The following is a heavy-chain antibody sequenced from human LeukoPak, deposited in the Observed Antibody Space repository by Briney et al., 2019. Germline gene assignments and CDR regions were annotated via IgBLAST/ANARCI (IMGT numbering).Heavy chain of an antibody. CDR1: GGSISSSSYY. D-gene: IGHD3-10*01. Sequence: SETLSLTCTVSGGSISSSSYYWGWIRQPPGKGLEWIGSIYYSGSTYYNPPLKSRVTISADTSKNQFSLKLSSVTAADTAVYYCARPNYGSGSYYRWFDPWGQGTLVTVSS. CDR3: ARPNYGSGSYYRWFDP. CDR2: IYYSGST. V-gene: IGHV4-39*01. J-gene: IGHJ5*02.